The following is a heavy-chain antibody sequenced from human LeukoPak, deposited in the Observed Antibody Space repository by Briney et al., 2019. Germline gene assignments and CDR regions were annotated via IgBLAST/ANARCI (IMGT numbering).Heavy chain of an antibody. D-gene: IGHD1-20*01. CDR3: ARAVTGTTGAYYYYYMDV. CDR1: GYTFASYG. V-gene: IGHV1-18*01. CDR2: ISAYNGNT. J-gene: IGHJ6*03. Sequence: GASVKVSCKASGYTFASYGISWVRQAPGQGLEWMGWISAYNGNTNYAQKLQGRVTMTTDTSTSTAYMELRSLRSDDTAVYCCARAVTGTTGAYYYYYMDVWGKGTTVTVSS.